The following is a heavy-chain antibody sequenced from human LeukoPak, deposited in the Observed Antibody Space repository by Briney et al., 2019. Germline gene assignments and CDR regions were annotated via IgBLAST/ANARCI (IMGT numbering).Heavy chain of an antibody. CDR2: INHSGST. V-gene: IGHV4-39*07. D-gene: IGHD3-3*01. CDR1: GGSISSSDYY. CDR3: ARGRSITIFGVVIMGRTGFDY. J-gene: IGHJ4*02. Sequence: SETLSLTCTLTGGSISSSDYYWAWIRQPPVKGLEWIGEINHSGSTNYNPSLKSRVTISVDTSKNQFSLKLSSVTAADTAVYYCARGRSITIFGVVIMGRTGFDYWGQGTLVTVSS.